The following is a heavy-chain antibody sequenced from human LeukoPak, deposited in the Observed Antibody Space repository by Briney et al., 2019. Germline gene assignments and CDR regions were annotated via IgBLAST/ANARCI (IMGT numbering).Heavy chain of an antibody. J-gene: IGHJ6*03. CDR2: INPNSGGT. Sequence: ASVEVSCKASGYTFTGYYMHWVRQAPGQGLEWMGWINPNSGGTNYAQKFQGRVTMTRDTSISTAYMELSRLRSDDTAVYYCARATPYYYYMDVWGKGTTVTVSS. CDR1: GYTFTGYY. CDR3: ARATPYYYYMDV. V-gene: IGHV1-2*02.